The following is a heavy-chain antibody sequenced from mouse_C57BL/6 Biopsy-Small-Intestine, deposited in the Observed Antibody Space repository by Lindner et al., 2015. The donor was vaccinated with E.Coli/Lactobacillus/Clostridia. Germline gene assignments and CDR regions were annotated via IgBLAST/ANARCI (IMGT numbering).Heavy chain of an antibody. V-gene: IGHV1-82*01. CDR2: IYPGDGDT. J-gene: IGHJ2*01. CDR1: GYAFSSSW. Sequence: VQLQESGPELVKPGASMKISCKASGYAFSSSWMNWVKQRPGKGLEWIGRIYPGDGDTNYNGKFKGKATLTADKSSSTAYMQFSSLTSEDSAIYYCARSGELGRGYFDYWGQGTTLTVSS. D-gene: IGHD4-1*01. CDR3: ARSGELGRGYFDY.